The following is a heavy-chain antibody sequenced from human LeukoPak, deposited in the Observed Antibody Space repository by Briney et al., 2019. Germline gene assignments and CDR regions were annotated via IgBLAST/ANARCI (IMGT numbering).Heavy chain of an antibody. CDR3: ARDSRRDGYNLDY. J-gene: IGHJ4*02. CDR1: GGSISSYY. V-gene: IGHV4-59*01. Sequence: SETLSLTCTVSGGSISSYYWSWIRQPPGRGLEWIGYIDDSGTTNYNPSLESRVTISVDMSKNQFSLKLSSVTAADTAVYYCARDSRRDGYNLDYWGRGTLVTVSS. CDR2: IDDSGTT. D-gene: IGHD5-24*01.